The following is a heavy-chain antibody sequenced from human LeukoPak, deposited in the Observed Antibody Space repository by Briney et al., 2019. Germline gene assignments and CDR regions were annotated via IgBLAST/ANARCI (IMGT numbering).Heavy chain of an antibody. CDR3: AGDRVVLGGRCWFDP. J-gene: IGHJ5*02. Sequence: ASVKVSCTASGYTFTGYYMHWVRQAPGQGLEWMGWINPNCGGTNYAKKFQGRVTMTRDASISTAYMELSRLISDETAVYYCAGDRVVLGGRCWFDPWGQGTLVTVSS. CDR1: GYTFTGYY. V-gene: IGHV1-2*02. CDR2: INPNCGGT. D-gene: IGHD2-21*01.